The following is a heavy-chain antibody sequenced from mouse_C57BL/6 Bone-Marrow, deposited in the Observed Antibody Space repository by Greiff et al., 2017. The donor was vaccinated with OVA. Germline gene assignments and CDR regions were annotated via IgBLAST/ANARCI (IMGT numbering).Heavy chain of an antibody. V-gene: IGHV1-81*01. CDR3: AREGIYDYFDY. CDR2: IYPRSGNT. D-gene: IGHD2-12*01. CDR1: GYTFTSYG. J-gene: IGHJ2*01. Sequence: QVQLKESGAELARPGASVKLSCKASGYTFTSYGISWVKQRPGQGLEWIGEIYPRSGNTYYNEKFKGKATLTADKSSSTAYMELRSLTSEDSAVYFCAREGIYDYFDYWGQGTTLTVSS.